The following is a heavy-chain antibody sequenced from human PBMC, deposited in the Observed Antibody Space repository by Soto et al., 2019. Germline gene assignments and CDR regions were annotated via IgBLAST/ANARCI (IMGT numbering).Heavy chain of an antibody. CDR1: GFTFDDYA. Sequence: GGSLRLSCAASGFTFDDYAMHWVRQAPGKGLEWVSGISWNSGSIGYADSVKGRFTISRDNAKNSLYLQMNSLRAEDTALYYCAKSLKRITIFGVVTFDYWGQGTLVIVSS. D-gene: IGHD3-3*01. J-gene: IGHJ4*02. CDR3: AKSLKRITIFGVVTFDY. CDR2: ISWNSGSI. V-gene: IGHV3-9*01.